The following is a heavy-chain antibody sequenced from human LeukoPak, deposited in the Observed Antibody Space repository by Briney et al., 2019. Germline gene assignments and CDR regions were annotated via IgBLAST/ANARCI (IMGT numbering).Heavy chain of an antibody. Sequence: PSETLSLTCNVSGGSISSYYWSWIRQPPGKGLEWIGYIYYSGSTNYNPSLKSRVTISVDTSKNQFSLKLSSVTAADTAVYYCARDLGRPAGFRGSHAFDIWGQGTMVTVSS. CDR3: ARDLGRPAGFRGSHAFDI. CDR1: GGSISSYY. D-gene: IGHD1-26*01. J-gene: IGHJ3*02. V-gene: IGHV4-59*01. CDR2: IYYSGST.